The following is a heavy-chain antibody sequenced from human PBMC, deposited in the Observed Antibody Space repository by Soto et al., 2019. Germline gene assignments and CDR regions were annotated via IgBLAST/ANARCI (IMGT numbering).Heavy chain of an antibody. CDR2: IGGSDTFT. V-gene: IGHV3-21*02. D-gene: IGHD3-10*01. CDR1: GFTFKNYN. CDR3: VRDGSLLGMTR. J-gene: IGHJ4*02. Sequence: EVQLVESGGGLVKHGESLRLSCVASGFTFKNYNMNWVRQAPGKGREWVSSIGGSDTFTYYADSVKGRFTISRDNAKSSLFLQMNSLRVEDTAVYFCVRDGSLLGMTRWGQGTLVTVSS.